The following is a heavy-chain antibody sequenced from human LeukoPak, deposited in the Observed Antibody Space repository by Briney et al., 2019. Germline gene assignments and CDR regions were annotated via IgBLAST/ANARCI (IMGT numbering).Heavy chain of an antibody. V-gene: IGHV4-34*01. Sequence: PSETLSLTCAVQGGSFSGFFWTWMRQPPGKGPEWIGEINQSRGTNYNPSLKSRVTISVDTSKNQFSLKLSSVTAADTAVYYCARGHRYFIYYMDVWGKGTTVTVSS. J-gene: IGHJ6*03. CDR3: ARGHRYFIYYMDV. CDR1: GGSFSGFF. D-gene: IGHD1-14*01. CDR2: INQSRGT.